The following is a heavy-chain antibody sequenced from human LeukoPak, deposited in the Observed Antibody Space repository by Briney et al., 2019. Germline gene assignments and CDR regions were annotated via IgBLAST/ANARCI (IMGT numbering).Heavy chain of an antibody. CDR3: ARGGIAAASEYFQH. CDR1: GYRFTNYW. J-gene: IGHJ1*01. D-gene: IGHD6-25*01. CDR2: IYPGDSDT. Sequence: GESLKISCKGSGYRFTNYWIDWVRQMPGKGLEWMGRIYPGDSDTRYSPSFQGHVTISADKFISTAYLRWTSLKASDTAMYYRARGGIAAASEYFQHWGQGTLVTVSS. V-gene: IGHV5-51*01.